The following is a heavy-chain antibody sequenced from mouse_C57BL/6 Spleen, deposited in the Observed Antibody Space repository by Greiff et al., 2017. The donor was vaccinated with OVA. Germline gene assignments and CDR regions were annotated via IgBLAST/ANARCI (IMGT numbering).Heavy chain of an antibody. V-gene: IGHV1-52*01. J-gene: IGHJ2*01. CDR1: GYTFTSYW. CDR2: IDPSDSET. D-gene: IGHD1-1*01. CDR3: AREEGTTLDY. Sequence: VQLQQPGAELVRPGSSVKLSCKASGYTFTSYWMHWVKQRPIQGLEWIGKIDPSDSETHYNQKFKDKATLTVDTSSSTAYMQLSSLTSEDSAVYYCAREEGTTLDYWGQGTTLTVSS.